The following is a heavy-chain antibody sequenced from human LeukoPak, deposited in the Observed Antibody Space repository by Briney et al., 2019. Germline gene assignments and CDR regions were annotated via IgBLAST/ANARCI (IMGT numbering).Heavy chain of an antibody. CDR2: ISYDGSNK. Sequence: GGSLRLSCAASGFTFSSYAMHWVRQAPGKGLEWVAVISYDGSNKYYADSVKGRFTISRDNSKNTLYLQMNSLRAEDTAVYYCAPRPGWGPLPDYWGQGTLVTVSS. J-gene: IGHJ4*02. CDR1: GFTFSSYA. CDR3: APRPGWGPLPDY. V-gene: IGHV3-30-3*02. D-gene: IGHD7-27*01.